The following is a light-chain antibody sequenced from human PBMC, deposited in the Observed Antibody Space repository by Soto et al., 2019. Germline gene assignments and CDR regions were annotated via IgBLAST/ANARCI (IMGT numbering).Light chain of an antibody. J-gene: IGLJ1*01. CDR3: SSYTSTSTSSV. CDR1: SSDVGGYNY. CDR2: EVS. V-gene: IGLV2-14*01. Sequence: QSALTQPASVSGSPGQSITISCTGTSSDVGGYNYVSWYQQHPGKAPKLMIYEVSNRPSGVSNRFSGSKSGNTASLTISGLQAEDEADYYCSSYTSTSTSSVFGTRTKVTVL.